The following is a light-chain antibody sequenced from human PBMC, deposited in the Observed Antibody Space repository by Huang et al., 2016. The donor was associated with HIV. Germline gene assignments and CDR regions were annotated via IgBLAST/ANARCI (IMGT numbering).Light chain of an antibody. V-gene: IGKV1-39*01. CDR3: QQSYSSPRVS. J-gene: IGKJ3*01. CDR2: STY. Sequence: DIQMTQSPSSLSASIGDRVNITCRASRNIDRLVNWYQQKPGRAPKLLLFSTYTLENGVPARFSGGGSGTDFTLTISSLQPEDVATYYCQQSYSSPRVSFGPGTTVDIK. CDR1: RNIDRL.